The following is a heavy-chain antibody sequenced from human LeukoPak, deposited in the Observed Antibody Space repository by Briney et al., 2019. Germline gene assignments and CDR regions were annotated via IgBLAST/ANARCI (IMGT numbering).Heavy chain of an antibody. CDR3: ARAGEDVVVPAATPTALFHFDY. J-gene: IGHJ4*02. Sequence: SETLSLTCAVYGGSFSGYYWSWIRQPPGKGLEWIGEINHSGSTNYNPSLKSRVTISVDTSKNQFSLKLSSVTAADTAVYYCARAGEDVVVPAATPTALFHFDYWGQGTLVTVSS. CDR1: GGSFSGYY. V-gene: IGHV4-34*01. D-gene: IGHD2-2*01. CDR2: INHSGST.